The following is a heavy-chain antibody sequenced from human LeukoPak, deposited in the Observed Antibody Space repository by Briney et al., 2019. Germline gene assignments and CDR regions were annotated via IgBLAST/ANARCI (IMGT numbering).Heavy chain of an antibody. V-gene: IGHV3-21*01. CDR3: ASLSSSFLVDY. D-gene: IGHD6-13*01. CDR1: GFTFSSYS. CDR2: ISSSSSYI. J-gene: IGHJ4*02. Sequence: GGSLRLSCAASGFTFSSYSMNWVRQAPGKGLEWVSSISSSSSYIYYADSVKGRFTISRDNAKNSLYLQMNSLRAEDTAVYYCASLSSSFLVDYWGQGTLVTVSS.